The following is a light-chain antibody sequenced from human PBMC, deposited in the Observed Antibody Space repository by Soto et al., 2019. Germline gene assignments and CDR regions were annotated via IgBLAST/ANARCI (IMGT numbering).Light chain of an antibody. V-gene: IGLV1-40*01. J-gene: IGLJ2*01. CDR1: SSNIGAGYD. Sequence: QSVLTQPPSVSGAPGQRVTISCTGSSSNIGAGYDVHWYQQLPGTAPKLLIYGNSNRPSGVPDRFSGSKSGTSASLAITGLQAEDEAVYSCQSFDSSLCGVLFGGGTKLPVL. CDR2: GNS. CDR3: QSFDSSLCGVL.